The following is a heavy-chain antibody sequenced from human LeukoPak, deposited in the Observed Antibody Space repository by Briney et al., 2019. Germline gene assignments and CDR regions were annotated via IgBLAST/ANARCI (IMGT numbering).Heavy chain of an antibody. J-gene: IGHJ4*02. Sequence: PSETLSLTCAVYGGSFSGYYWSWIRQPPGKGLEWIGEINHSGSTNYNPSLKSRVTISVDTSKNQFSPKLSSVTAADTAVYYCARASGSYYLSFDYWGQGTLVTVSS. CDR3: ARASGSYYLSFDY. D-gene: IGHD3-10*01. CDR1: GGSFSGYY. V-gene: IGHV4-34*01. CDR2: INHSGST.